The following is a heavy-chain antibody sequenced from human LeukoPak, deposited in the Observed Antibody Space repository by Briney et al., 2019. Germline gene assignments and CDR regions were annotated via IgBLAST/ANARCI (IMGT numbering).Heavy chain of an antibody. CDR1: GGSISSGGYS. CDR2: IYHSGST. V-gene: IGHV4-30-2*01. Sequence: SQTLSLTCAVSGGSISSGGYSWSWIRQPPGKGLEWIGYIYHSGSTYYNPSLKSRVTISVDRFKNQFSLKLSSVTAADTAVYYCARVGGYYYFDYWGQGTLVTVSS. J-gene: IGHJ4*02. D-gene: IGHD5-12*01. CDR3: ARVGGYYYFDY.